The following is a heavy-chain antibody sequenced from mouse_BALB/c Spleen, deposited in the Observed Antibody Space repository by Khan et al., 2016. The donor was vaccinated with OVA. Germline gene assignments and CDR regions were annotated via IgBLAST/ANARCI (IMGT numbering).Heavy chain of an antibody. CDR3: TRRALYSIVTN. D-gene: IGHD2-10*02. V-gene: IGHV1-7*01. Sequence: VQLVESGADLVKPGASLKMSCTASGFTFTTYWIHWIQQTPGQGLEWIGYISGSTSYTEYTQKFKDKATFTADKPSNTVYMQLSSLTSEDSAINECTRRALYSIVTNWGQGTLVTVST. CDR1: GFTFTTYW. J-gene: IGHJ3*01. CDR2: ISGSTSYT.